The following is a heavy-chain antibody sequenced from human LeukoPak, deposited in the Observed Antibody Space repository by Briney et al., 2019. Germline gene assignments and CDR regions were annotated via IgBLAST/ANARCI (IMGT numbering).Heavy chain of an antibody. CDR3: ARDCSGGSCYFDY. V-gene: IGHV1-69*13. CDR2: IIPIFGTA. Sequence: ASVKVSCKASGGTFSSYAISWVRQAPGQGLEWMGGIIPIFGTANYAQKFQGRVTITADESTSTAYMELSSLRSEETAVYYCARDCSGGSCYFDYWGQGTLVTVSS. J-gene: IGHJ4*02. D-gene: IGHD2-15*01. CDR1: GGTFSSYA.